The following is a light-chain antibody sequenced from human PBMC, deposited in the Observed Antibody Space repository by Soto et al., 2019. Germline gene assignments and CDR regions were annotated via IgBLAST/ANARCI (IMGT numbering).Light chain of an antibody. J-gene: IGKJ1*01. CDR3: QQRSNWPRT. V-gene: IGKV3-11*01. Sequence: EIVLPQSPGTLSLSPGASAPLSGRASQSVRSDLAWYQQKPGQAPRLLIYDASNRATGIPARFSGSGSGTDFTLTISSLEPEEFAVYYCQQRSNWPRTVGQGTKVDIK. CDR2: DAS. CDR1: QSVRSD.